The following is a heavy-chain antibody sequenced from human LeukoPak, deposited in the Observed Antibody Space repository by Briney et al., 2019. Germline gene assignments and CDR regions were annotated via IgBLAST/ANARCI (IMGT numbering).Heavy chain of an antibody. CDR1: GFTFSSFP. CDR3: ARVMSGSGSKYFDY. J-gene: IGHJ4*02. V-gene: IGHV3-64*01. Sequence: GGSLRLSCAASGFTFSSFPMHWVRQVPGKGLEYVSAICSTGETSYYANSVKDRFTISRDNSKNTLYLQMGSLRTEDMAVYYCARVMSGSGSKYFDYWGQGTLVTVSS. D-gene: IGHD3-10*01. CDR2: ICSTGETS.